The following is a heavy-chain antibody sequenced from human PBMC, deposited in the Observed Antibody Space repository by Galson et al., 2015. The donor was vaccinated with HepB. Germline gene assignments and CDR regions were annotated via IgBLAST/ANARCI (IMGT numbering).Heavy chain of an antibody. CDR3: VKDWRGNTCDATCLGN. V-gene: IGHV3-23*01. CDR1: GFTFITYT. J-gene: IGHJ4*02. Sequence: SLRLSCAASGFTFITYTMSWVRQAPGKGLEWVSSISDSGETTYYADPVKGRFTISRDNSKNTVYLRLNSLRVEDTALYYCVKDWRGNTCDATCLGNWGRGTLVTVSS. CDR2: ISDSGETT. D-gene: IGHD4-23*01.